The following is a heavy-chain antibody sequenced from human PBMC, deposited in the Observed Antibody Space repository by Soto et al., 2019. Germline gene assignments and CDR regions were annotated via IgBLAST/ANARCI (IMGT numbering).Heavy chain of an antibody. D-gene: IGHD3-22*01. V-gene: IGHV1-18*01. Sequence: ASVKVSCKASGYTFTSYGISWVRQAPGQGLEWMGWISAYNGNTNYAQKLQGRVTMTTDTSTSTAYMELRSLRSDDTAVYYCARKSSSGSTLYYYYGMDVWGQGTTVTVSS. CDR2: ISAYNGNT. CDR3: ARKSSSGSTLYYYYGMDV. J-gene: IGHJ6*02. CDR1: GYTFTSYG.